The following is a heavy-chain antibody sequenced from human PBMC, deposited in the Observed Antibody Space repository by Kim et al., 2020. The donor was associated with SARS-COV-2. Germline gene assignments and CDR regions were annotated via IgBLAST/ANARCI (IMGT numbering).Heavy chain of an antibody. V-gene: IGHV3-48*02. CDR1: GYTFSSYA. Sequence: GGSLRLSCTGSGYTFSSYAMNWVRQAPGKGLEWLSSISNSADLVYYADSVRGRFTISRDNAKTSVYLQMNSLRDEDTAVYYCAMIRGGNYWGQGTPLTVSS. CDR3: AMIRGGNY. J-gene: IGHJ4*02. CDR2: ISNSADLV. D-gene: IGHD2-21*01.